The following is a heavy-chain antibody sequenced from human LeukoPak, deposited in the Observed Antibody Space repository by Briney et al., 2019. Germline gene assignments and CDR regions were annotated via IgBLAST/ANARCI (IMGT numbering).Heavy chain of an antibody. V-gene: IGHV3-30-3*01. CDR2: ISYDGSNK. D-gene: IGHD6-6*01. CDR1: GFTFSSYA. CDR3: ANTIAARRPYYYGMDV. Sequence: GRSLRLSCAASGFTFSSYAMPWVRQAPGKGLEWVAVISYDGSNKYYADSVKGRFTISRDNSKNTLYLQMNSLRAEDTAVYYCANTIAARRPYYYGMDVWGQGTTVTVSS. J-gene: IGHJ6*02.